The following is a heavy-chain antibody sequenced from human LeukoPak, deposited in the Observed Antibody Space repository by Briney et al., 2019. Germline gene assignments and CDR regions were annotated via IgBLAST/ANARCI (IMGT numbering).Heavy chain of an antibody. D-gene: IGHD5-12*01. Sequence: GSSVKVSCKASGGTFSSHAISWVRQAPGHGLEWMGGIIPIFGTANYAQKFQGRVTITADESTSTAYMELSSLRSEDTGVYYCARSNGYDYHFDYWGQGTLVTVSS. CDR1: GGTFSSHA. V-gene: IGHV1-69*01. CDR2: IIPIFGTA. J-gene: IGHJ4*02. CDR3: ARSNGYDYHFDY.